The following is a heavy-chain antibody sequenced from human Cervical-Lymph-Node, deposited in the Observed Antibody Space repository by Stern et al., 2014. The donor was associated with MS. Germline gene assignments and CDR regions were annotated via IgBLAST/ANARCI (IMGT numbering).Heavy chain of an antibody. J-gene: IGHJ5*02. CDR1: QYTFTGYY. CDR3: ARGNYDFWSGGSDNYFDP. CDR2: MNPHGVGT. V-gene: IGHV1-2*02. D-gene: IGHD3-3*01. Sequence: VQLVESGAEVRNPGASVKVSCKASQYTFTGYYVHWVRQVPGQGLEWMGWMNPHGVGTTYAQEFEGRVTMTWDTSINTGYMEITTLRSDDTAVYYCARGNYDFWSGGSDNYFDPWGQGTLVIVSS.